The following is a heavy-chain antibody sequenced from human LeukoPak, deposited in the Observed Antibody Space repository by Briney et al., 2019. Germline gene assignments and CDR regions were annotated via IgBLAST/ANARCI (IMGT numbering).Heavy chain of an antibody. CDR1: GFTFSSYA. V-gene: IGHV3-23*01. J-gene: IGHJ4*02. CDR3: AKGIAVAGTPFDY. CDR2: ISGSGGST. Sequence: PGGSLRLSCAASGFTFSSYAMSWVRQAPGKGLEWVSAISGSGGSTYYADSVKGRFTISRGNSKNTLYLQMNSLRAEDTAVYYCAKGIAVAGTPFDYWGQGTLVTVSS. D-gene: IGHD6-19*01.